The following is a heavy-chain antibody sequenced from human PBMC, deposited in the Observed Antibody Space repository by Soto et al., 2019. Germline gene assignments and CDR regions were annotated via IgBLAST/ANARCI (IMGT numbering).Heavy chain of an antibody. CDR2: MNPNTGNS. CDR3: ARRAETNGWNGFGADKYYFDF. Sequence: QVQLVQSGAEVRKPGASVKVSCEASGYTFTSYDIYWVRQATGQGLDWMGWMNPNTGNSGNAQKCQGRFTMTSDNSISTAHMELSSLRSEDTAVYYCARRAETNGWNGFGADKYYFDFWGQGTLVTVSS. V-gene: IGHV1-8*01. J-gene: IGHJ4*02. D-gene: IGHD1-1*01. CDR1: GYTFTSYD.